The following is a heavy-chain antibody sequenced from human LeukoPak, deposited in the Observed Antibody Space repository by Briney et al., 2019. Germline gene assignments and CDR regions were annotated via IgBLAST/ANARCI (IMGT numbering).Heavy chain of an antibody. Sequence: GGSLRLSCSASGFTFSSYAMHWVRQAPGKGLEYVSSTDSSGGSTYYAESVKGRFTIPRDNSKNTLYLQMSSLRAEDTAVYYCVKRSMTSKSNYYYDFWGQGALVTVSS. CDR2: TDSSGGST. V-gene: IGHV3-64D*06. J-gene: IGHJ4*02. CDR3: VKRSMTSKSNYYYDF. D-gene: IGHD6-6*01. CDR1: GFTFSSYA.